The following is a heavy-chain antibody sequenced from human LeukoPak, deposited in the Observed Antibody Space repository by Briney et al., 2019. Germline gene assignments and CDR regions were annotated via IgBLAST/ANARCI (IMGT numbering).Heavy chain of an antibody. CDR2: IRYDGSNK. D-gene: IGHD3-16*01. Sequence: GGTLRLSCAASGFTFSSYGMHWVRQAPGKGLEWVAFIRYDGSNKYYADSVKGRFTISRDNSKNTLYLQMNSLRAEDTAVYYCAALMITFGGVIRGFDYWGQGTLVTVSS. CDR3: AALMITFGGVIRGFDY. CDR1: GFTFSSYG. J-gene: IGHJ4*02. V-gene: IGHV3-30*02.